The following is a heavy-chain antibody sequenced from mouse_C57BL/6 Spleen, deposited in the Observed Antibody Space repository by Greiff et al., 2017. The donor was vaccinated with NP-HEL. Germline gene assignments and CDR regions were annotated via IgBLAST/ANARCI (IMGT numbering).Heavy chain of an antibody. CDR2: IYPSDSET. J-gene: IGHJ3*01. Sequence: PGSSVKLSCKASGYTFTSYWMDWVKQRPGQGLEWIGNIYPSDSETHYNQKFKDKATLTVDKSSSTAYMQLSSLTSEDSAVYYCARGGYPAWFAYWGQGTLVTVSA. CDR1: GYTFTSYW. V-gene: IGHV1-61*01. D-gene: IGHD2-2*01. CDR3: ARGGYPAWFAY.